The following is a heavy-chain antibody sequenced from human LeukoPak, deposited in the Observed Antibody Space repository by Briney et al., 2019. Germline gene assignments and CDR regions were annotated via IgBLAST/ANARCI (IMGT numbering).Heavy chain of an antibody. CDR1: GYSFTSYW. D-gene: IGHD2-21*02. J-gene: IGHJ5*02. CDR3: ARGYCGGDCHKNWFDP. CDR2: IYPGDSDT. V-gene: IGHV5-51*01. Sequence: GESLKISCKGSGYSFTSYWIGWVRQMPGKGLEWMGIIYPGDSDTRYSPSFQGQVTISADKSISTAYLQWSSLKASDTAMYYCARGYCGGDCHKNWFDPWGQGTLVTVSS.